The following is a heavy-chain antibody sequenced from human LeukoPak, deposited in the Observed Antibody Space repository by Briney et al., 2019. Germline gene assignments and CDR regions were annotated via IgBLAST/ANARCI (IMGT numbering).Heavy chain of an antibody. Sequence: NASETLSLTCTVSGGSISSYYWSWIRQPPGKGLEWMGYIYCSGSTNYNPSLKSRVTISVDTSKNQFSLKLSSVTVADTAVYYCARAYYYDSSQLDYWGQGTLVTVSS. CDR3: ARAYYYDSSQLDY. CDR1: GGSISSYY. CDR2: IYCSGST. V-gene: IGHV4-59*01. D-gene: IGHD3-22*01. J-gene: IGHJ4*02.